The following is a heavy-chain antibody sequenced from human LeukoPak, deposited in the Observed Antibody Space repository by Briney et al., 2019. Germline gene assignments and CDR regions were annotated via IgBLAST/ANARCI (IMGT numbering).Heavy chain of an antibody. V-gene: IGHV4-61*02. Sequence: SETLSLTCTVSGGSISSGSYYWSWIRQPAGKGLEWIGRIYTSGSTNYNPSLKSRVTISVDASKNQFSLKLSSVTAADTAVYYCAMGLGDGYNSYYYYMDVRGKGTTVTISS. CDR1: GGSISSGSYY. CDR2: IYTSGST. D-gene: IGHD5-24*01. CDR3: AMGLGDGYNSYYYYMDV. J-gene: IGHJ6*03.